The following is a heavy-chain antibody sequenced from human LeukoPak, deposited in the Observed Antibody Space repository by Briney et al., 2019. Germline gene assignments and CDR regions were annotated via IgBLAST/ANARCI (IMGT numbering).Heavy chain of an antibody. V-gene: IGHV3-48*03. CDR1: GFTFSSYE. J-gene: IGHJ4*02. Sequence: QAGGSLRLSCAASGFTFSSYEMNWVRQAPGKGLEWVSYISSSGTTIYYADSVKGRFTISRDNAKNSLYLQVNSLRAEDTAVYYCARRYCSSTSCLIDYWGQGTLVTVSS. CDR2: ISSSGTTI. CDR3: ARRYCSSTSCLIDY. D-gene: IGHD2-2*01.